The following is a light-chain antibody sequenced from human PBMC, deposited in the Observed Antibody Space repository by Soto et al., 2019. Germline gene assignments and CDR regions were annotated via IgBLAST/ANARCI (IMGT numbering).Light chain of an antibody. CDR2: DAS. CDR3: QQRSNLPFT. V-gene: IGKV3-11*01. Sequence: EIVLTQSPATLSLSPGERATLSCRASQSVSSYLAWYQQKPGQAPRLLIYDASNRSTGIPARFSGSGSGTDFTLSISSLEPEDFGVYYCQQRSNLPFTCGPGTKVDIK. CDR1: QSVSSY. J-gene: IGKJ3*01.